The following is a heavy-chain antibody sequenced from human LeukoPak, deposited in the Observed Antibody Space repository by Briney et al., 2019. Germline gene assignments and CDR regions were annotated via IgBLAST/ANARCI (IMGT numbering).Heavy chain of an antibody. V-gene: IGHV3-74*01. CDR2: INSDGSST. CDR3: ARGLAYCGGDCYYYFDY. CDR1: GFIFSSYW. D-gene: IGHD2-21*02. J-gene: IGHJ4*02. Sequence: GGSLRLSCAASGFIFSSYWMHWVRQAPGKGLVWVSRINSDGSSTSYADSVKGRFTISRDNAKNTLYLQMNSLRAEDTAVYYCARGLAYCGGDCYYYFDYWGQGTLVTVSS.